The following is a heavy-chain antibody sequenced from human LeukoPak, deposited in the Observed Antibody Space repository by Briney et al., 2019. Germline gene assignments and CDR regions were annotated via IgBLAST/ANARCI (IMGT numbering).Heavy chain of an antibody. V-gene: IGHV1-2*02. CDR3: ARSSITMVRGVIITHLDY. CDR1: GYTFTGYY. D-gene: IGHD3-10*01. J-gene: IGHJ4*02. CDR2: INPNSGGT. Sequence: VASVKVSCKASGYTFTGYYMHWVRQAPGQGLEWMGWINPNSGGTNYAQKFQGRVTMTRDTSISTAYMELSRLRSDDTAVYYCARSSITMVRGVIITHLDYWGQGTLVTVSS.